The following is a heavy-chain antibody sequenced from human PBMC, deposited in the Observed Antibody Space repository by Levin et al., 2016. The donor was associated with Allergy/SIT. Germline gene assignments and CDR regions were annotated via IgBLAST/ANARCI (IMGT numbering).Heavy chain of an antibody. Sequence: SETLSLTCTVSGGSIHSYFWSWIRQPPGKGLEWVGYIYSSGTTTYNPSLRSRVTISLDTSRSQFSLKLTSVTAADTAVYYCARVRGGGGGLPDYWGQGTLVTVSS. J-gene: IGHJ4*02. CDR3: ARVRGGGGGLPDY. V-gene: IGHV4-59*01. CDR2: IYSSGTT. CDR1: GGSIHSYF. D-gene: IGHD2-15*01.